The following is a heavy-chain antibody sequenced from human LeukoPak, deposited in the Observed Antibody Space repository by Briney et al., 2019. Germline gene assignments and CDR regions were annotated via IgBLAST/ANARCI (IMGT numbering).Heavy chain of an antibody. CDR2: ISYDGSNK. CDR3: ARDIGATNWFDP. D-gene: IGHD1-26*01. J-gene: IGHJ5*02. CDR1: GFTFSSYA. V-gene: IGHV3-30-3*01. Sequence: GRSLRLSCAASGFTFSSYAMHWVRQAPGKGLEWVAVISYDGSNKYYADSVKSRFTISRDNAKNTLYLQMNSLRAEDTAVYYCARDIGATNWFDPWGQGTLVTVSS.